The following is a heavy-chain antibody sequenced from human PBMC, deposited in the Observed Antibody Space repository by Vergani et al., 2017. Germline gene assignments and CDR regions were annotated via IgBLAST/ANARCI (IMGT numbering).Heavy chain of an antibody. CDR2: IYSSGST. V-gene: IGHV4-39*01. CDR1: GGSISSSTYY. J-gene: IGHJ6*02. Sequence: QLQLQESGPGLVKPSETLSLTCTVSGGSISSSTYYWGWIRQPPGKGLEWIGSIYSSGSTYYNPSLKSRVTISVDTSRNQFSLKVTSVTAADTAVYYCARASVAGSYYYYGMDVWGQGTTVTVSS. CDR3: ARASVAGSYYYYGMDV. D-gene: IGHD6-19*01.